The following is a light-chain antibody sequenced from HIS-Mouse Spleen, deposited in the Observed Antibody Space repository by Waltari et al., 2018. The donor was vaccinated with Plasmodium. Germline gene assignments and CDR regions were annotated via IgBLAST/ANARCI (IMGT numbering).Light chain of an antibody. V-gene: IGLV3-25*02. CDR2: KDS. Sequence: SYELTQPPSVSVSPGQTARITCSGDALPKQYAYWYQQKPGQDPVLVIYKDSERPSGCPERFSGSNSGNTATLTISGTQAMDEADYYCQAWDSSTVVFGGGTKLTVL. CDR1: ALPKQY. CDR3: QAWDSSTVV. J-gene: IGLJ2*01.